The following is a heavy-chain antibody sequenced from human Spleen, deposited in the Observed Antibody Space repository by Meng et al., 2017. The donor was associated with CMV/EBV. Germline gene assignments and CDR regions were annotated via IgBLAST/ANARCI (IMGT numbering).Heavy chain of an antibody. CDR3: ARDRFIKPKFSFYYAMDV. J-gene: IGHJ6*02. CDR1: GFRLSSFW. V-gene: IGHV3-7*01. Sequence: GESLKISCVTSGFRLSSFWMAWVRQAPGKGLELVANIKHDGSEEYYVDSVKDRFRISRDNANSSLYLQMNSLRADDTAMYYCARDRFIKPKFSFYYAMDVWGHGTTVTVSS. CDR2: IKHDGSEE. D-gene: IGHD3-10*01.